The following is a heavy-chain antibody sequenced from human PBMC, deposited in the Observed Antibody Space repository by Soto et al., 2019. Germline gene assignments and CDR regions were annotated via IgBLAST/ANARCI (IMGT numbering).Heavy chain of an antibody. CDR3: ARGLPGPCDLFAL. Sequence: GGSLRLSCAASEFTFRSYWMHWVRQSPGKGLVWVSRISGDGSSTTYADSVRGRFTISRDNAKNTVYLQMDSLRDEDTAVYYFARGLPGPCDLFALRGRGSTVTGS. CDR2: ISGDGSST. V-gene: IGHV3-74*01. D-gene: IGHD3-3*01. CDR1: EFTFRSYW. J-gene: IGHJ6*02.